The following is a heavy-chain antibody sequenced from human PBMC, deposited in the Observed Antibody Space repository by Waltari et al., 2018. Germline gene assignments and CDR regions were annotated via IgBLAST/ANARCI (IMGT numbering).Heavy chain of an antibody. J-gene: IGHJ4*02. D-gene: IGHD2-15*01. V-gene: IGHV4-4*02. CDR1: GDSMGSTVC. Sequence: QLQLQESGPGLVRPSGTLSPICAVPGDSMGSTVCWSWVRQPPGKGLEWIGQVRGDGRTNYNPSFASRVIISLDTSTHHFALEVTSATAADTALYYCARDRGRGLYLDTWGQGILVTVAP. CDR2: VRGDGRT. CDR3: ARDRGRGLYLDT.